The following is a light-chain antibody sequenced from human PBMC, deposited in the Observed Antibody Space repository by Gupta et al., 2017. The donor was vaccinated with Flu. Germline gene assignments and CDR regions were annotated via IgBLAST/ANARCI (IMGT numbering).Light chain of an antibody. J-gene: IGKJ5*01. Sequence: DIQMTQSPSSLSASVGDRVTITCQASQDISNYLNWYQQKPGKAPKLLIYDASNLETGVSSRFSGSGSGTDFTFTISSLQPEDIATYYCQQWDTLPPTFGQGTRLEIK. CDR3: QQWDTLPPT. CDR2: DAS. CDR1: QDISNY. V-gene: IGKV1-33*01.